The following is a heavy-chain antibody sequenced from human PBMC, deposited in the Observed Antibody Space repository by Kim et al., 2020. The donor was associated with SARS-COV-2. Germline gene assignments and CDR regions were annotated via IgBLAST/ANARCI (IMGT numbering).Heavy chain of an antibody. CDR3: AREAPGSYYDY. D-gene: IGHD1-26*01. Sequence: GGSLRLSCAASGFTFSSYWMHWVRQAPGKGLVWVSLINSDGSRTSYADPVKGRFTISRDNAKNTLDLQMNSLRVEDTAVYYCAREAPGSYYDYWCQGTLV. J-gene: IGHJ4*02. CDR1: GFTFSSYW. V-gene: IGHV3-74*01. CDR2: INSDGSRT.